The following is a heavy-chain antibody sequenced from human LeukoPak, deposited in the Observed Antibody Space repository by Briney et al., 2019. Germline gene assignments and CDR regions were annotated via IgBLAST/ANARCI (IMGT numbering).Heavy chain of an antibody. D-gene: IGHD6-13*01. V-gene: IGHV3-21*01. J-gene: IGHJ4*02. CDR1: GFTFSSYS. Sequence: GGSLRLSCAASGFTFSSYSMNWVRQAPGKGLEWVSSISSSSSYIYYADSVKGRFTISRDNAKNSLYLQMNSLRAEDTAVYYCAKKQKSSSWYDYWGQGTLVTVSS. CDR3: AKKQKSSSWYDY. CDR2: ISSSSSYI.